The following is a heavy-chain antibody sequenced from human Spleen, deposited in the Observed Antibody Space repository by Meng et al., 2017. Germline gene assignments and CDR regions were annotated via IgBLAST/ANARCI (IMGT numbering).Heavy chain of an antibody. CDR3: ARGPTTMAHDLDY. D-gene: IGHD4-11*01. CDR1: GGSFSDYY. V-gene: IGHV4-34*01. J-gene: IGHJ4*02. CDR2: INHSGST. Sequence: QVRLQRWGAGLLKPWETLSLTCVVSGGSFSDYYWSWIRQPPGKGLEWIGEINHSGSTNYNPSLESRATISVDTSQNNLSLKLSSVTAADSAVYYCARGPTTMAHDLDYWGQGTLVTVSS.